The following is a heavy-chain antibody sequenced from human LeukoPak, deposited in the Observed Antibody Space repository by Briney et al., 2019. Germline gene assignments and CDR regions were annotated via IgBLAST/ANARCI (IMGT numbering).Heavy chain of an antibody. J-gene: IGHJ5*02. CDR1: GFTLSSYS. D-gene: IGHD3-3*01. V-gene: IGHV3-48*01. Sequence: GGSLRLSCAASGFTLSSYSMNWVRQARGKGGEWVSYISSRSNTIYYGDCVKGRFTICRDNARNAVYVKMNSLSAEPTAVYYCARDHLHSDSPNWFDPWGQGTLVTVSS. CDR3: ARDHLHSDSPNWFDP. CDR2: ISSRSNTI.